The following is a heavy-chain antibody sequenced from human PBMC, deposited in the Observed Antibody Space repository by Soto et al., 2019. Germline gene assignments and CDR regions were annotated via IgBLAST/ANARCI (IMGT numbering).Heavy chain of an antibody. CDR1: GGSIRIYY. J-gene: IGHJ3*02. CDR3: ARDPDDYGGTEPTFDI. D-gene: IGHD4-17*01. Sequence: SETLSLTCTVSGGSIRIYYWSWIRQPPGKGLEWIGYVYHSGTTNYNPSLKSRVNISVDTSKSQFYLKLTSVTAADTAVYYCARDPDDYGGTEPTFDIWGQGKMVTVSS. CDR2: VYHSGTT. V-gene: IGHV4-59*01.